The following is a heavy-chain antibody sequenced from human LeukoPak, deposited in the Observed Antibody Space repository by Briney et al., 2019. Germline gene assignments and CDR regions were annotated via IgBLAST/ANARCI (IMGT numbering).Heavy chain of an antibody. CDR1: DGSISSSSYY. CDR3: ARDQELSSNYVWFDP. J-gene: IGHJ5*02. Sequence: SETLSLTCTVSDGSISSSSYYWGWIRQPPGRGLEWIGNIYYSGSTYYNPSLKSRVTISVDTSKNHFSLKLSSVTAADTAVYYCARDQELSSNYVWFDPWGQGTLVTVSS. CDR2: IYYSGST. V-gene: IGHV4-39*07. D-gene: IGHD4-11*01.